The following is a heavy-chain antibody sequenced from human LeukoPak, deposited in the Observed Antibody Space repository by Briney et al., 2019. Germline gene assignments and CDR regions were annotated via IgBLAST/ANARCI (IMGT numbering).Heavy chain of an antibody. V-gene: IGHV4-34*01. Sequence: SETLSLTCAVYGGSFSGYYWSWIRQPPGKGLEWIGEINHSGSTNYNPSLKSRVTISVDTSKNQFSLKLSSVTAADTAVYYCARYYGDYAADWFDPWGQGTLVTVSS. CDR1: GGSFSGYY. J-gene: IGHJ5*02. CDR3: ARYYGDYAADWFDP. CDR2: INHSGST. D-gene: IGHD4-17*01.